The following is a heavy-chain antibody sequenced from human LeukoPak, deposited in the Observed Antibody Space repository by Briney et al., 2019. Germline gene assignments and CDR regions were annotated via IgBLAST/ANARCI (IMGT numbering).Heavy chain of an antibody. CDR2: ISSSGSTI. J-gene: IGHJ5*02. D-gene: IGHD1-1*01. CDR3: ARDDWNDGSWFDP. CDR1: VFTLRGYE. V-gene: IGHV3-48*03. Sequence: GGGLRLSCAASVFTLRGYELNCVREAPRKGLGWGSYISSSGSTIYYADSGKGRFTISRENTKNSLYLQMNSLRAEDTDVYYCARDDWNDGSWFDPWGQGTLVTVSS.